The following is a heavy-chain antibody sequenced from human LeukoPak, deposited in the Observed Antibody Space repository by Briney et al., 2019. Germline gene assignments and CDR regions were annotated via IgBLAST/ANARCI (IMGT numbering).Heavy chain of an antibody. D-gene: IGHD1-26*01. CDR2: TWYDGSNK. CDR3: ARGGLTIAEATTSWYLDY. Sequence: PGRSLRLPCAASGFTISTYGMHWGRQAQGKGLEWVALTWYDGSNKNYADSVKGRFTISRDNSKNTLYLQMNSLRGEDTAVYYCARGGLTIAEATTSWYLDYWGQGTLVTVSS. J-gene: IGHJ4*02. V-gene: IGHV3-33*01. CDR1: GFTISTYG.